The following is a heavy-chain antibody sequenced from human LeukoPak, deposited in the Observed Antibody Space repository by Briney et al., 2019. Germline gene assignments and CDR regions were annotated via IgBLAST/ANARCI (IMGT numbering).Heavy chain of an antibody. D-gene: IGHD3-3*01. V-gene: IGHV3-21*01. Sequence: GGSLRLSCAAPGFTFSSYSMNWVRQAPGKGLEWVSSVSSSSSYIYYADSVKGRFTISRDNAKNSLYLQMNSLRAEDTAVYYCAPAASYYDFWSGYSWGQGTLVTVSS. J-gene: IGHJ5*02. CDR1: GFTFSSYS. CDR2: VSSSSSYI. CDR3: APAASYYDFWSGYS.